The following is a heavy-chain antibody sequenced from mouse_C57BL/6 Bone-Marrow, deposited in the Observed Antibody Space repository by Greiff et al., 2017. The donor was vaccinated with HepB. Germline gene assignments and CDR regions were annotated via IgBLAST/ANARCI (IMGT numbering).Heavy chain of an antibody. V-gene: IGHV1-42*01. CDR1: GYSFTGYY. J-gene: IGHJ3*01. CDR3: APITTVVAPFAY. D-gene: IGHD1-1*01. Sequence: EVQLMESGPELVKPGASVKISCKASGYSFTGYYMHWVKQSPEKSLEWIGEINPSTGGTNYNQKFKAKATLTEDTSSSTAYMQLNSLTSEDSAVYYCAPITTVVAPFAYWGQGTLVTVSA. CDR2: INPSTGGT.